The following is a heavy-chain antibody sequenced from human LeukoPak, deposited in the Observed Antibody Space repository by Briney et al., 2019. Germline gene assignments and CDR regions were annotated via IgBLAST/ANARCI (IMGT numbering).Heavy chain of an antibody. D-gene: IGHD6-13*01. CDR1: GFTFSSYV. CDR2: ISYDGSNK. CDR3: ARDLLEQQLSGY. J-gene: IGHJ4*02. V-gene: IGHV3-30-3*01. Sequence: GGSLRLSCAASGFTFSSYVMHWVRQAPGKGLEWVAVISYDGSNKYYADSVKGRFTISRDNSKNTLYLQMNSLRAEDTAVYYCARDLLEQQLSGYWGQGTLVTVSS.